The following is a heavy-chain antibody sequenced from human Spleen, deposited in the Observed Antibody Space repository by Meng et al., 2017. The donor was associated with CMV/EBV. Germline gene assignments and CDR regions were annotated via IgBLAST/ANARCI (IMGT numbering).Heavy chain of an antibody. Sequence: LSCTVSGGSISSSSHYWGWIRQPPGKGLEWIGSIFYSGGTYYNPSLKSRVTISVDTSKNQLSLELSSVTAADTAVYYCASFRDGYPIDHWGQGTLVTVSS. CDR3: ASFRDGYPIDH. CDR1: GGSISSSSHY. D-gene: IGHD5-24*01. V-gene: IGHV4-39*07. J-gene: IGHJ4*02. CDR2: IFYSGGT.